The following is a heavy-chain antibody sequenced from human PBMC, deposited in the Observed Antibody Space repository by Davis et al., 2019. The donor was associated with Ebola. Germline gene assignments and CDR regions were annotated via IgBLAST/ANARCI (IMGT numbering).Heavy chain of an antibody. CDR3: AKDQSRTWSFDY. Sequence: PGGSLRLSCGASGFIFSSCAMHWVRQAPGKGLEWVADISHDGIYKFYGDSVKGRFTIARDNSQNTVYLQMNSLRPEDTGVYYCAKDQSRTWSFDYWGQGTVVTVSS. J-gene: IGHJ4*02. CDR2: ISHDGIYK. V-gene: IGHV3-30*18. CDR1: GFIFSSCA. D-gene: IGHD1-14*01.